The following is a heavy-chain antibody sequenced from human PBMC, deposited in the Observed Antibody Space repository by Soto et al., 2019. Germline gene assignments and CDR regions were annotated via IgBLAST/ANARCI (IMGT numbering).Heavy chain of an antibody. J-gene: IGHJ4*02. CDR3: ARGKRSDLSYGDY. CDR2: ITVYNGNT. D-gene: IGHD3-16*01. Sequence: QVQLVQSGGEVKKPGASVKVSCKASGYTFSDYSINWVRQAPGQGLEWMGWITVYNGNTKYAQQFQGRVTMTTDTSTNTAYMELTTLRSDDTAVYYCARGKRSDLSYGDYWGQGTLVTVSS. V-gene: IGHV1-18*01. CDR1: GYTFSDYS.